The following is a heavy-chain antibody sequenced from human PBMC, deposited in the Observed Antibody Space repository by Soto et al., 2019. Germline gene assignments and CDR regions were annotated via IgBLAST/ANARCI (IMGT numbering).Heavy chain of an antibody. V-gene: IGHV4-31*03. CDR2: IYYSGST. CDR3: ARGPDRLRIHLRLD. J-gene: IGHJ1*01. D-gene: IGHD4-17*01. CDR1: GGSISSGGYY. Sequence: QVQLQESGPGLVKPSQTLSLTCTVSGGSISSGGYYWSWIRQHPGKGLEWIGYIYYSGSTYYNPSLKSRVTISVDTSKNQFSLMLSSVTAADTAVYYCARGPDRLRIHLRLDWGQGTLVTVSS.